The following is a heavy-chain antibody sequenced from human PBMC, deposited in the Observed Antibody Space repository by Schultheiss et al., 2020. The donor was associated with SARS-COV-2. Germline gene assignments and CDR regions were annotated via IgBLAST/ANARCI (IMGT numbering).Heavy chain of an antibody. Sequence: SETLSLTCTVSGGSISTPRYYWSWIRQPPGKGLEWIGYIYHSGSTNYNPSLKSRVTISVDKSKNQFSLKLSSVTAADTAVYYCARVPVAYYDFWSGITYGMDVWGQGTTVTVSS. CDR3: ARVPVAYYDFWSGITYGMDV. V-gene: IGHV4-61*05. CDR1: GGSISTPRYY. J-gene: IGHJ6*02. D-gene: IGHD3-3*01. CDR2: IYHSGST.